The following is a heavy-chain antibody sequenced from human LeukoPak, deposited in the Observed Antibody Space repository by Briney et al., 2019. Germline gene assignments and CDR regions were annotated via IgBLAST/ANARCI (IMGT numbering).Heavy chain of an antibody. J-gene: IGHJ4*02. CDR1: GFTFRNYG. CDR3: AKDDDVSSRYSRFEN. CDR2: IWSAENNK. Sequence: GRSLRLSCAASGFTFRNYGMHWVRQAPGKGLEWVAVIWSAENNKYYADSVQGRFTISRDNSKNTVFLQMNSLRAEDTAVYYCAKDDDVSSRYSRFENWGQGTLVTVSS. D-gene: IGHD3-22*01. V-gene: IGHV3-33*06.